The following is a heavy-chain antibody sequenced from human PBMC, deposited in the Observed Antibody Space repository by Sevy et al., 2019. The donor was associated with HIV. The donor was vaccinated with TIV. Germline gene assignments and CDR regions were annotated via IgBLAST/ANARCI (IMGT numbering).Heavy chain of an antibody. J-gene: IGHJ4*02. CDR2: IRYDGSHK. CDR3: AKDAPSRFDY. Sequence: GGCLRLSCAASGFTFRNYDTHWVRQAPGKGLEWISFIRYDGSHKSYAESVKGRFTISRDNSKNTLDLHMNSLRPEDTAVYFGAKDAPSRFDYWGQGALVTVSS. V-gene: IGHV3-30*02. CDR1: GFTFRNYD.